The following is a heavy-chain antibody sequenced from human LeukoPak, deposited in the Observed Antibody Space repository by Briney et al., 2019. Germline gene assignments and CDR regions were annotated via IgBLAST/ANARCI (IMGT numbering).Heavy chain of an antibody. CDR3: TRDWDYGENWFDP. V-gene: IGHV3-49*03. CDR2: IRSKAYGGTT. Sequence: GGSLRLSCTASGFTFGDYAMSRFRQAPGKGLEWVGFIRSKAYGGTTEYAASVKGRFTISRDDSKSIAYLQMNSLKTEDTAVYYCTRDWDYGENWFDPWGQGTLVTVSP. J-gene: IGHJ5*02. D-gene: IGHD4-17*01. CDR1: GFTFGDYA.